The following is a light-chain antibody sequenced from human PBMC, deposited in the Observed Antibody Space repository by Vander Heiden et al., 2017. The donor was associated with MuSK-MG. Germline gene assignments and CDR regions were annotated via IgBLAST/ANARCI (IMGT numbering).Light chain of an antibody. CDR1: SLRSYY. CDR3: NSRDSSGNPL. J-gene: IGLJ2*01. Sequence: SSELTQHSAVPVDLGQTVRITCQGDSLRSYYASWYQQKPGPAPVLVYYGKNRRPSGTPDRFSGSSSGNTASSTITGAQAEDEAYYYCNSRDSSGNPLFGGGTKLTVL. CDR2: GKN. V-gene: IGLV3-19*01.